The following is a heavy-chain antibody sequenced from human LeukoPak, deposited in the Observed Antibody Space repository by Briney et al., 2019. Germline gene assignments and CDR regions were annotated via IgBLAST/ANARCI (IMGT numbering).Heavy chain of an antibody. CDR3: ARDKVTY. V-gene: IGHV3-7*01. Sequence: GGSLGLSCAASGFTFSSHWISWVRQTPRKGLEWVAHINQDGTEEYYVDSVKGRFTISRDNAKNSLHLQMNSLRSEDTAVYYCARDKVTYWGQGILVTVSS. J-gene: IGHJ4*02. CDR2: INQDGTEE. CDR1: GFTFSSHW.